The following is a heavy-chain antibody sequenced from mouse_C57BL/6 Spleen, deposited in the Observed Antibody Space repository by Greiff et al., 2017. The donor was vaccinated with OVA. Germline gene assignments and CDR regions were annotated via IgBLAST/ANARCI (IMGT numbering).Heavy chain of an antibody. J-gene: IGHJ2*01. CDR3: ARWGTTVLDY. Sequence: DVPLQQSGAELVKPGASVTLSCTASGFNIKDYYMHWVKQRTEQGLEWIGRIDPEDGETKYAPKFQGKATITADTSSNTAYLQLSSLTSEDTAVYYCARWGTTVLDYWGQGTTLTVSS. V-gene: IGHV14-2*01. D-gene: IGHD1-1*01. CDR2: IDPEDGET. CDR1: GFNIKDYY.